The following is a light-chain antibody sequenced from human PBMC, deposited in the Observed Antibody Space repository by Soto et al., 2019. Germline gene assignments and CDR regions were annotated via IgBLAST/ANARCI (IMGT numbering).Light chain of an antibody. CDR1: SGDIGSYTY. CDR3: SSYTTNSPPVV. CDR2: EVT. V-gene: IGLV2-14*01. J-gene: IGLJ2*01. Sequence: QSALTQPASVSASPGQSITISCTGTSGDIGSYTYVSWYQQYPGKAPKLLISEVTNRPSGVSNRFSGSKSGNTASLTISGLQAEDEAHYYCSSYTTNSPPVVFGGGTQLTVL.